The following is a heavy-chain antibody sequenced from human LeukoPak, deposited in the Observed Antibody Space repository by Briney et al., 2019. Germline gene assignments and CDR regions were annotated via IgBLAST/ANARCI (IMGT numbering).Heavy chain of an antibody. Sequence: GGSLRLSCAASGFAFQFFEMHWVRQAPGRGLEWVSSISSSSSYIYYADSVKGRFTISRDNSKNTLYLQMNSLRAEDTAVYYCAKATNYLILQGGAFDYWGQGTLVTVSS. CDR3: AKATNYLILQGGAFDY. V-gene: IGHV3-23*01. J-gene: IGHJ4*02. CDR1: GFAFQFFE. CDR2: ISSSSSYI. D-gene: IGHD1-7*01.